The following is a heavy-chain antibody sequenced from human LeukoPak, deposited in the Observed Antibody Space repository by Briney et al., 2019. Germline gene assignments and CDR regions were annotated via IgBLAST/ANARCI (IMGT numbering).Heavy chain of an antibody. J-gene: IGHJ3*02. CDR3: ARAFSGSFSFDI. Sequence: GGSLRLSCAASGFTFSSYSMNWVRQAPGKGLDWVSSISSSSSYIYYADSVKGRFTISRDNAKNSLYLQMNSLRAEDTAVYYCARAFSGSFSFDIWGQGTMVTVSS. CDR1: GFTFSSYS. D-gene: IGHD1-26*01. CDR2: ISSSSSYI. V-gene: IGHV3-21*01.